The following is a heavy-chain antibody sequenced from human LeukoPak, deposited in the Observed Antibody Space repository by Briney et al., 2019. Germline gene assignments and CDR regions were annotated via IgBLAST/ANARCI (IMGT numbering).Heavy chain of an antibody. D-gene: IGHD1-26*01. Sequence: SETLSLTCTVSGGSISSSSYYWGWIRQPPGKGLEWIGSIYYSGSTYYNPSLKSRVTISVDTSKNQFSLKLSSVTAADTAVYYCARRLALGTYDYWGQGTLATVSS. CDR2: IYYSGST. J-gene: IGHJ4*02. CDR3: ARRLALGTYDY. V-gene: IGHV4-39*01. CDR1: GGSISSSSYY.